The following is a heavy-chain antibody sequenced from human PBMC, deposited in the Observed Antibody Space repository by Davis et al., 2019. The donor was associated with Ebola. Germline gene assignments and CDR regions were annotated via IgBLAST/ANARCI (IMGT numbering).Heavy chain of an antibody. CDR3: ARVVAVAYFDY. CDR2: ISSSSSYI. J-gene: IGHJ4*02. D-gene: IGHD6-19*01. Sequence: GESLKISCAASGFTFSSYSMNWVRQAPGKGLEWVSSISSSSSYIYYADSVKGRFTLSRDNAKNSLYLQMNSLRAEDTAVYYCARVVAVAYFDYWGQGTLVTVSS. V-gene: IGHV3-21*01. CDR1: GFTFSSYS.